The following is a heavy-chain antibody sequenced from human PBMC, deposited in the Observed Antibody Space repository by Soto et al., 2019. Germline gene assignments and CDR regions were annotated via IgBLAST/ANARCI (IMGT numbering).Heavy chain of an antibody. CDR3: ASYSGYEGFYYFDY. Sequence: PSETLSLTCAVSSGSISSSNWWSWVRQPPGKGLEWIGEIYHSGSTNYNPSLKSRVTISVDKSKNQFSLKLSSVTAADTAVYYCASYSGYEGFYYFDYWGQGTLVTVSS. CDR2: IYHSGST. J-gene: IGHJ4*02. D-gene: IGHD5-12*01. V-gene: IGHV4-4*02. CDR1: SGSISSSNW.